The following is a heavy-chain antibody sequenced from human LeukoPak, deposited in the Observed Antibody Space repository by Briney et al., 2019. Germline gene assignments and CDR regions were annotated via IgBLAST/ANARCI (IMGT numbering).Heavy chain of an antibody. V-gene: IGHV3-48*01. CDR1: GFTFSSYS. J-gene: IGHJ5*02. Sequence: GGSLRLSCAASGFTFSSYSMNWVRQAPGKGLEWVSYISSSSSTIYYAGSVKGRFTISRDNAKNSLYLQMNSLRAEDTAVYYCARTYYGDLQDWFDPWGQGTLVTVSS. D-gene: IGHD4-17*01. CDR3: ARTYYGDLQDWFDP. CDR2: ISSSSSTI.